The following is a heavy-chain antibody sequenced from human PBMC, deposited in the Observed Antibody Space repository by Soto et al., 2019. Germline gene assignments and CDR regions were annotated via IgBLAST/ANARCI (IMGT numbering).Heavy chain of an antibody. V-gene: IGHV3-33*01. CDR2: IWYDGSNK. D-gene: IGHD1-26*01. CDR1: GFTFSSYG. J-gene: IGHJ3*02. Sequence: QVQLVESGGGVVQPGRSLRLSCAASGFTFSSYGMHWVRQAPGKGLEWVAVIWYDGSNKYYADSVKGRFPISRDNSKNTLYLQMNSLRAEDTAVYYCARDFVVGAQRVDAFDIWGQGTMVTVSS. CDR3: ARDFVVGAQRVDAFDI.